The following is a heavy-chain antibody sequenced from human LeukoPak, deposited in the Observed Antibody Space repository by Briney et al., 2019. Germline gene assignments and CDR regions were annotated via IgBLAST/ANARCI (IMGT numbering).Heavy chain of an antibody. J-gene: IGHJ4*02. Sequence: QSGGSLRLSCAASGFTFSSYGTHWVRQAPGKGLEWVAVISYDGSNKYYADSVKGRFTISRDNSKNTLYLQMNSLRAEDTAVYYCAKKLELQTWGQGTLVTVSS. CDR2: ISYDGSNK. CDR3: AKKLELQT. V-gene: IGHV3-30*18. CDR1: GFTFSSYG. D-gene: IGHD1-7*01.